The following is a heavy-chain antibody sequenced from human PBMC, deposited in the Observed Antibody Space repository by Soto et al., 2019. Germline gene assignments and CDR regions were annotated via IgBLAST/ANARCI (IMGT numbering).Heavy chain of an antibody. CDR3: AKYYDTTTHAFDI. D-gene: IGHD3-22*01. CDR2: IYYSGST. Sequence: QVQLQESGPGLVKPSQTLSLTCTVSGGSISSGGYYWSWIRQHPGKGLEWIGYIYYSGSTYYDPSLKSRVXISXDXSKNQFSLKLSSVTAADTAVYYCAKYYDTTTHAFDIWGQGTMVTVSS. V-gene: IGHV4-31*03. CDR1: GGSISSGGYY. J-gene: IGHJ3*02.